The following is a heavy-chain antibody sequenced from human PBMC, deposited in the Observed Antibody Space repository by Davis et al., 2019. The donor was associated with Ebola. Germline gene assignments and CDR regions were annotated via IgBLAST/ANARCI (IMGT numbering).Heavy chain of an antibody. CDR3: AKAIPNSSSWAPDY. Sequence: GGSLRLSCAASGFTFDDYAMHWVRQAPGKGLEWVAGITWNGDNIRYGDSVKGRFTISRDNAKNSLYLHMNSLRTEDTALYYCAKAIPNSSSWAPDYWGQGTLVTVSS. D-gene: IGHD6-13*01. CDR1: GFTFDDYA. J-gene: IGHJ4*02. CDR2: ITWNGDNI. V-gene: IGHV3-9*01.